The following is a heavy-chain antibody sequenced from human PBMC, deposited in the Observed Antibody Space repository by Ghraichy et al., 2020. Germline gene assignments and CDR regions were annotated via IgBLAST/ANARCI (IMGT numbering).Heavy chain of an antibody. CDR2: IYYSGST. V-gene: IGHV4-39*01. D-gene: IGHD1-14*01. CDR1: GGSISSSSYY. J-gene: IGHJ2*01. CDR3: ARHPPRESLEAEQYWYFDL. Sequence: SETLSLTCTVSGGSISSSSYYWGWIRQPPGKGLEWIGSIYYSGSTYYNPSLKSRVTISVDTSKNQFSLKLSSVTAADTAVYYCARHPPRESLEAEQYWYFDLWGRGTLVTVSS.